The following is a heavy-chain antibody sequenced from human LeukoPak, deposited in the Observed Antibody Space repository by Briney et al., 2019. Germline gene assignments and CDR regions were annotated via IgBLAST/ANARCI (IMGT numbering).Heavy chain of an antibody. J-gene: IGHJ4*02. Sequence: GSLRLSCAASGFTFSSYAMSWVRQAPGKGLEWVSAISGSGGSTYYADSVKGRFTISRDNSKNTLYLQMNSLRAEDTAVYYCAKGGNYDSSGYYYYWGQGTLVTVSS. V-gene: IGHV3-23*01. D-gene: IGHD3-22*01. CDR1: GFTFSSYA. CDR2: ISGSGGST. CDR3: AKGGNYDSSGYYYY.